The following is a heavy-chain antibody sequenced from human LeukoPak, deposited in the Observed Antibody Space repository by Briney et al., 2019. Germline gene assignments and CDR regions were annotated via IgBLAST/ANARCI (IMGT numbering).Heavy chain of an antibody. D-gene: IGHD3-16*01. J-gene: IGHJ1*01. CDR3: STDGTPKFEH. V-gene: IGHV3-30*03. CDR2: ISYDERGK. CDR1: GFGFNYYG. Sequence: GGSLRLSCAASGFGFNYYGMVWFRQSPGKGLEWVATISYDERGKHYADSVQGRFTISRDNSKSVLYLQLDYLRPEDTAVYYCSTDGTPKFEHWGQGTLVTVSP.